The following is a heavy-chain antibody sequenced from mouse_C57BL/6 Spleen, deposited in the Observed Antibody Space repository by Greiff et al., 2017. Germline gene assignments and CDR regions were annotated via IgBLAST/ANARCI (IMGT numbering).Heavy chain of an antibody. D-gene: IGHD1-1*01. J-gene: IGHJ3*01. CDR2: IYPGDGDT. CDR1: GYAFSSYW. CDR3: ARGTTVVEGAWFAY. V-gene: IGHV1-80*01. Sequence: QVQLQQSGAELVKPGASVKISCKASGYAFSSYWMNWVKQRPGKGLEWIGQIYPGDGDTNYNGKFKGKATLTADKSSSTAYMQLSSLTSEDSAVYFCARGTTVVEGAWFAYWGQGTLVTVSA.